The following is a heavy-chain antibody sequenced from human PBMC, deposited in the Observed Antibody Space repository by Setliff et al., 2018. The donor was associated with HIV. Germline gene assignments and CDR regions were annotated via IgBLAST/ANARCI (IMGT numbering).Heavy chain of an antibody. CDR3: VRVTSSSTGYNYYYGMDV. J-gene: IGHJ6*02. D-gene: IGHD6-6*01. V-gene: IGHV1-69*13. Sequence: VKVSCKASGGTFRNYGISWVRQAPGQGLEWMGGIIPIFGTTNYAQKFQGRVTITADESTTTAYMELSSLRSEDTAVYYCVRVTSSSTGYNYYYGMDVWGQGTKVTV. CDR1: GGTFRNYG. CDR2: IIPIFGTT.